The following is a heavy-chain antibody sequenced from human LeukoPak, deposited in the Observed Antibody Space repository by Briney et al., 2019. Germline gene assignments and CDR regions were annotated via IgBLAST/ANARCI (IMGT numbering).Heavy chain of an antibody. J-gene: IGHJ4*02. D-gene: IGHD5-12*01. CDR2: ISSTGAGT. CDR3: AKGGIYAFDY. V-gene: IGHV3-23*01. Sequence: PGGSLRLSCAASGFTFDSYAMSWVRQAPGKGLEWVSAISSTGAGTHYADSVKGRFTISRDNSKNTLYLQMNGLRAEDTAVYYCAKGGIYAFDYWGQGTLVTVSS. CDR1: GFTFDSYA.